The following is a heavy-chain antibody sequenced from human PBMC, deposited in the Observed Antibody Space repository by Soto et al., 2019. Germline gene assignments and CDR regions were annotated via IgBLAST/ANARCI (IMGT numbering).Heavy chain of an antibody. CDR3: AKDYDFWSGYPGDY. Sequence: GSLRLSCAASGFTFSSYAMSWVRQAPGKGLEWVSAISGSGGSTYYADSVKGRFTISRDNSKNTLYLQMNSLRAEDTAVYYCAKDYDFWSGYPGDYWGQGTLVTVSS. CDR1: GFTFSSYA. D-gene: IGHD3-3*01. CDR2: ISGSGGST. J-gene: IGHJ4*02. V-gene: IGHV3-23*01.